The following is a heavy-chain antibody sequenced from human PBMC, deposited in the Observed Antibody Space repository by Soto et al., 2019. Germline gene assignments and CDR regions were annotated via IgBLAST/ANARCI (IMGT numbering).Heavy chain of an antibody. CDR1: GYTFTSYG. Sequence: GASVKVSCKASGYTFTSYGISWVRQAPGQGLEWMGWISAYNGNTNYAQKLQGRVTMTTDTSTSTAYMELRSLRSDDTAVYYCARDVARGLSIAEAGTGTYYGMGVWGQGTTVTVSS. J-gene: IGHJ6*02. CDR3: ARDVARGLSIAEAGTGTYYGMGV. D-gene: IGHD6-13*01. V-gene: IGHV1-18*04. CDR2: ISAYNGNT.